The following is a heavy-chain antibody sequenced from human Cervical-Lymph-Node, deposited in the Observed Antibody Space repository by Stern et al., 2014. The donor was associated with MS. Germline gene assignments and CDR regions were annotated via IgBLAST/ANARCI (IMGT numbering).Heavy chain of an antibody. D-gene: IGHD1-1*01. Sequence: QVQLVQSGPGLVKPSQTLSLACAVSGASVGGGDWYWSWIRQPPGKGLEWLGHIYYSGTTYYKPSLKRRLIISLDTSKNQFPLNLTSVTAADTAVYYCAGAIGKYELLESFDMWGQGTMVTVSS. CDR2: IYYSGTT. CDR1: GASVGGGDWY. V-gene: IGHV4-30-4*01. J-gene: IGHJ3*02. CDR3: AGAIGKYELLESFDM.